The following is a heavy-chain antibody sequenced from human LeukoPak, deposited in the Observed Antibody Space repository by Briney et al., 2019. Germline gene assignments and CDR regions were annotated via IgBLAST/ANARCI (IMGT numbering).Heavy chain of an antibody. CDR3: ARGPPRGKYYYMDV. CDR2: IGTASDT. J-gene: IGHJ6*03. D-gene: IGHD1-1*01. Sequence: GGSLRLSCAASGFTFSSFDMHWVRQPTGQGLEWVSTIGTASDTYYPGSVEGRFTHSRDNAKNSLYLQMNSLTAGDTAVYYCARGPPRGKYYYMDVWGKGATVTVSS. V-gene: IGHV3-13*01. CDR1: GFTFSSFD.